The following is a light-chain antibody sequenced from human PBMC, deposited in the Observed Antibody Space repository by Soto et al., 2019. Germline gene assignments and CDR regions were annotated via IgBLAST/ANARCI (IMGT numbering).Light chain of an antibody. CDR2: DAP. V-gene: IGKV3-20*01. CDR1: QRIIFIF. CDR3: QQYGSSSWT. Sequence: EVVLTQSPGTLSLSPGERATQSCRASQRIIFIFLAWYLQQKPGQAPSLLIYDAPNRATGVPDRFSSSGSGTDFTLAISRLEPEDFGVYYCQQYGSSSWTFGQGTKVDIK. J-gene: IGKJ1*01.